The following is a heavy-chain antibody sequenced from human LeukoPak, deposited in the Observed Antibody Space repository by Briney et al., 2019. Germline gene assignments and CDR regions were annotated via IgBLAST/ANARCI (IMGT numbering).Heavy chain of an antibody. CDR1: GFTFITYG. V-gene: IGHV3-33*01. CDR3: AREYYDSSDYPRQHYFDY. CDR2: IWYDGSYK. D-gene: IGHD3-22*01. Sequence: GSLILSCAASGFTFITYGLHWVRQAPGKGLEWVALIWYDGSYKYYADSVKGRFTISRDNSKNTLYLQMNSLRAEDTAVYYCAREYYDSSDYPRQHYFDYWGQGTLVTVSS. J-gene: IGHJ4*02.